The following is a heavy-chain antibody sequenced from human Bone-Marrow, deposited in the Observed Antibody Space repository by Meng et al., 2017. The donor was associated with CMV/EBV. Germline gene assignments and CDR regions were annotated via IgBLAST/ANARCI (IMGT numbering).Heavy chain of an antibody. CDR2: ISYDGSNK. CDR3: AKVIHLGYCSSTSCYSNYYYYGMDV. V-gene: IGHV3-30*04. Sequence: GGSLRLSCAASGFTFSSYAMHWVRQAPGKGLEWVAVISYDGSNKYYADSVKGRFTISRDNSKNTLYLQMNSLRAEDTAVYYCAKVIHLGYCSSTSCYSNYYYYGMDVWGQGTTVTVSS. J-gene: IGHJ6*02. CDR1: GFTFSSYA. D-gene: IGHD2-2*01.